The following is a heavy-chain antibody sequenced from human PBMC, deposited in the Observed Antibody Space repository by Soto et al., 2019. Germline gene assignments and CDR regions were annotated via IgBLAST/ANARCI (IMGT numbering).Heavy chain of an antibody. CDR2: IWGDGSKK. Sequence: GGSLRLSCAASGFNFRNYAMHWVRKAPGKGLEWGAVIWGDGSKKYYGASVKGRVTISRDNFKNTVSLQMNSLRVEDTAIYYCVKDPSPTTGPTDDNWFDIWGLGTLVTVSS. J-gene: IGHJ5*02. CDR3: VKDPSPTTGPTDDNWFDI. V-gene: IGHV3-33*06. CDR1: GFNFRNYA. D-gene: IGHD4-4*01.